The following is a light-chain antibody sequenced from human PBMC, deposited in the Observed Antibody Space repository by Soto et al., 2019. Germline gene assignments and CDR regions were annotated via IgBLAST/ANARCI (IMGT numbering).Light chain of an antibody. J-gene: IGLJ3*02. V-gene: IGLV2-11*01. CDR2: DVS. CDR3: CSYGGSDTWV. CDR1: SSDVGGYNY. Sequence: QSVLTQPRSVSGSPGQSVTLSCTGTSSDVGGYNYVSWYQQHPGKAPKLMISDVSKRPSGVPDRFSGSKSGNTASLTISGLQAEDEADYYCCSYGGSDTWVFGGGTKLTVL.